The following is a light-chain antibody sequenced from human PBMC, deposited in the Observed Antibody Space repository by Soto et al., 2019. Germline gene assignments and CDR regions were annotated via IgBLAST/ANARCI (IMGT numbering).Light chain of an antibody. V-gene: IGKV3-15*01. CDR1: QNVYND. J-gene: IGKJ4*02. CDR2: DAS. CDR3: QQCRSLSLT. Sequence: EIVMTQSPATLSASPGEGATLSCKASQNVYNDLAWYQQRPGQPPRHLIYDASTRATGISARFSGSGYGTEFNLSISSLQSEDFVFYFCQQCRSLSLTCGGGPNVGIK.